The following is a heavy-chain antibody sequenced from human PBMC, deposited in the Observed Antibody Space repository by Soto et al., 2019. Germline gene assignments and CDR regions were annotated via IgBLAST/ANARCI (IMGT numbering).Heavy chain of an antibody. CDR1: GGSFSGYY. CDR3: ARAPPTYYDFWSGYRTRNYYYYYMDV. J-gene: IGHJ6*03. D-gene: IGHD3-3*01. Sequence: SETLSLTCAVYGGSFSGYYWSWIRQPPGKGLEWIGEINHSGSTNYNPSLKSRVTISVDTSKNQFYLKLSSVTAADTAVYYCARAPPTYYDFWSGYRTRNYYYYYMDVWGKGTAVTVSS. CDR2: INHSGST. V-gene: IGHV4-34*01.